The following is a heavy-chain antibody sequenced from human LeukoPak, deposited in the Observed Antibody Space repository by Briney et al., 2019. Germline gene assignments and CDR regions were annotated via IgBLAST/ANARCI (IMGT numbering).Heavy chain of an antibody. CDR1: GFTFSSYS. V-gene: IGHV3-21*01. CDR3: ARRLTDSSSWSYWFDP. CDR2: ISSSSGYI. J-gene: IGHJ5*02. D-gene: IGHD6-13*01. Sequence: GGSLRLSCAASGFTFSSYSMNWVRQAPGKGLEWVSSISSSSGYIYYADSVKSRFTISRDNAKNSLFLQMNSLRAEDTAVYYCARRLTDSSSWSYWFDPWGQGTLVTVSS.